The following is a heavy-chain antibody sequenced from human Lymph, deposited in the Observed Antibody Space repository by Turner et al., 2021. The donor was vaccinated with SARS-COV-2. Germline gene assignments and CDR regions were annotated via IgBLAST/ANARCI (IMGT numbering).Heavy chain of an antibody. D-gene: IGHD1-26*01. J-gene: IGHJ4*02. CDR2: IWYDGSNK. V-gene: IGHV3-33*01. Sequence: QVQLVESGGGVVQPGRSLRLSWAASGFTFSTYGMHRVRQAPGKGLEWVALIWYDGSNKYYADSVKGRFTISRDNSKNTLYLQMNSLRAEDTAVYYCAREGVVGATTGLDYWGQGTLVTVSS. CDR3: AREGVVGATTGLDY. CDR1: GFTFSTYG.